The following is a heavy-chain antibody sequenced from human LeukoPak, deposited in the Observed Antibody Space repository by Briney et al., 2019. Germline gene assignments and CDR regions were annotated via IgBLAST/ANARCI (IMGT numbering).Heavy chain of an antibody. CDR2: ISYDGRNE. J-gene: IGHJ4*02. V-gene: IGHV3-30*18. Sequence: ARSLRLSCAAYGFTFRTYGRHWLRQAQGKGLEWVAVISYDGRNEYYADSVKGRFTISRDNSKTTLDLQKNRLRTEDTAVYYCAKDLGKYFDWLSDYWGQGTLVTVSS. CDR1: GFTFRTYG. D-gene: IGHD3-9*01. CDR3: AKDLGKYFDWLSDY.